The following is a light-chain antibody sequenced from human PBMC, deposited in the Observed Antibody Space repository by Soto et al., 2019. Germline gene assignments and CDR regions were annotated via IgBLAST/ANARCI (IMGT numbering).Light chain of an antibody. CDR3: QHYNSYSYT. Sequence: DIQMSQSPSTLSASVGVTVTITCRASQSSSKWLAWYQLKPGRAPKLLIYDGFLFESGVPSRFSGAGSGIEFTLTISCLQPDDFATYYRQHYNSYSYTFGQGTKLEI. CDR2: DGF. J-gene: IGKJ2*01. V-gene: IGKV1-5*01. CDR1: QSSSKW.